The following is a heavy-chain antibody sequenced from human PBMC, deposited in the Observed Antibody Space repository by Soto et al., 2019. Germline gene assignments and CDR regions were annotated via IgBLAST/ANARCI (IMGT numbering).Heavy chain of an antibody. CDR2: INHSGST. J-gene: IGHJ6*02. Sequence: SETLSLTCAVYGGSFSGYYWSWIRQPPGKGLEWIGEINHSGSTNYSPSLKSRVTISVDTSKNQFSLKLSSVTAADTAVYYCARGAGLQYHTINYVMDVWGQGNTVTGSS. CDR1: GGSFSGYY. D-gene: IGHD4-4*01. V-gene: IGHV4-34*01. CDR3: ARGAGLQYHTINYVMDV.